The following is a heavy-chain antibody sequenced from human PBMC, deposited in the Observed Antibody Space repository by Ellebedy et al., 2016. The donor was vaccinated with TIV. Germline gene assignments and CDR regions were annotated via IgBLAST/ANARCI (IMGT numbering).Heavy chain of an antibody. Sequence: MPGGSLRLSCTVSAGSISNNYYYWGWIRQPPGEGLEWIGSAYHTGITHYNPSLKSRAAVSVDTSKNQLSLRLRSVTAGDTAVYYCARGHDILTGYSYWGQGSLVTVSS. CDR2: AYHTGIT. V-gene: IGHV4-39*01. CDR1: AGSISNNYYY. D-gene: IGHD3-9*01. CDR3: ARGHDILTGYSY. J-gene: IGHJ4*02.